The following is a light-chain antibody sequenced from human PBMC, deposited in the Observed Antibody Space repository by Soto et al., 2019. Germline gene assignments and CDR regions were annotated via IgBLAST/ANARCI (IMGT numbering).Light chain of an antibody. CDR3: QQRSNWPRT. Sequence: IVXTQAPAALSLSPGERATLSCXASQSVSSYLAWYQQKPGQAPRLLIYDASNRATGIPARFSGSGSGTDFTLTISSLEPEDFAVYYCQQRSNWPRTFGGGTKVDIK. J-gene: IGKJ4*01. CDR1: QSVSSY. CDR2: DAS. V-gene: IGKV3-11*01.